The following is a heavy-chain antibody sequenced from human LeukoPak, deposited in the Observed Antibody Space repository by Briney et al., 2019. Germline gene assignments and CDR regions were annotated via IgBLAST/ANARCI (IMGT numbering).Heavy chain of an antibody. CDR1: GFTFSSYE. CDR2: ISSSSSYI. CDR3: ARVPDYYDSSGYWDYYFDY. D-gene: IGHD3-22*01. V-gene: IGHV3-21*01. Sequence: GGSLRLSCAASGFTFSSYEMNWVRQAPGKGLEWVSSISSSSSYIYYADSVKGRFTISRDNAKNSLYLQMNSLRAEDTAVYYCARVPDYYDSSGYWDYYFDYWGQGTLVTVSS. J-gene: IGHJ4*02.